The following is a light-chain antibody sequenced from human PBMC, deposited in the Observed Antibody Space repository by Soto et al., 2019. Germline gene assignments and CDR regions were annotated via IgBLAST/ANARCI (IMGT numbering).Light chain of an antibody. V-gene: IGLV1-40*01. CDR3: QSYDSGRSVVV. CDR2: GNI. Sequence: QSVLTQPPAVSGAPGQRVTISCSGSSSNIGSHFDVHWYQQIPGKAPKLLIYGNINRPSGVPDRFSGSRSDTSASLAITGLQAEDEADYYCQSYDSGRSVVVFGGGTKVTVL. J-gene: IGLJ2*01. CDR1: SSNIGSHFD.